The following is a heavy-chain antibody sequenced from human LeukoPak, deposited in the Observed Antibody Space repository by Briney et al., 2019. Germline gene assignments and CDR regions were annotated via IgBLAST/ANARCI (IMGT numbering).Heavy chain of an antibody. J-gene: IGHJ4*02. CDR2: ISNYNGNT. Sequence: ASVKVSCKASGYTFSSYGISWVRQAPGQGLEWMGWISNYNGNTNYAQKVQGRVTMTTDTPTSTAYMELRSLRSDDTALYYCARDPRYRGYCSSTSCHWMDYWGQGTLVTVSS. V-gene: IGHV1-18*04. CDR1: GYTFSSYG. CDR3: ARDPRYRGYCSSTSCHWMDY. D-gene: IGHD2-2*01.